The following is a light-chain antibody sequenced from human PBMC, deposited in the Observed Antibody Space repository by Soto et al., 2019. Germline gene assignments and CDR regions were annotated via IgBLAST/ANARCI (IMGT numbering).Light chain of an antibody. V-gene: IGKV1-39*01. CDR2: AAS. J-gene: IGKJ1*01. CDR3: QQSYNTPRT. Sequence: DIQMTQSPSSMSASVGDRVSITCRASQSISNYLNWYQQKPGKAPKVLIYAASSFQSGVPSRFSGSGSGTDFTLTISSLQPEDFSTYYCQQSYNTPRTFGQGTKVEIK. CDR1: QSISNY.